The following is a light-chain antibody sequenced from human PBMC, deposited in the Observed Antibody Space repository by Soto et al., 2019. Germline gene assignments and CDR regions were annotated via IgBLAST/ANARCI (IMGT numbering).Light chain of an antibody. Sequence: EIVLTQSPGTLSFSPGERATLSCRASRSVNNNYLAWYQQKPGQAPRLLIFGASSRATGIPDRFIGSGSGKELILTTSRLEPDDFAIYNCHQHGGSHETFGQGTKVDIX. CDR3: HQHGGSHET. CDR2: GAS. CDR1: RSVNNNY. V-gene: IGKV3-20*01. J-gene: IGKJ1*01.